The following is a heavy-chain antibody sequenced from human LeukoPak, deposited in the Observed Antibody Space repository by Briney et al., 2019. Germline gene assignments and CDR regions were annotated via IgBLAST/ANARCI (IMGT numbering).Heavy chain of an antibody. V-gene: IGHV3-7*01. D-gene: IGHD3-3*01. Sequence: GGSLRLSCAASGFTFSSYWMSWVRQAPGKGLEWVANIKQDGGEKYYVDSVKGRFTISRDNAKNSLYLQMNSLRAEDTAVYYCARVHLYDFWSGYYLCYFDYWGQGTLVTVSS. CDR1: GFTFSSYW. CDR2: IKQDGGEK. J-gene: IGHJ4*02. CDR3: ARVHLYDFWSGYYLCYFDY.